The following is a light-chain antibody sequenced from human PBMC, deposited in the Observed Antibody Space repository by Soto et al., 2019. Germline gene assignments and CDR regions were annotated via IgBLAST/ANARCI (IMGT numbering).Light chain of an antibody. CDR2: AAS. Sequence: DIQMTQSPSSLSASVGDRITITCRASQDITNYLAWFQQIPGKAPKTLIYAASTLQSGVRSEFSGSGVGTNFTLTLSRLQPEDVGTYYYQHYYGFPFTFGPGTKVDVK. CDR3: QHYYGFPFT. V-gene: IGKV1-16*02. CDR1: QDITNY. J-gene: IGKJ3*01.